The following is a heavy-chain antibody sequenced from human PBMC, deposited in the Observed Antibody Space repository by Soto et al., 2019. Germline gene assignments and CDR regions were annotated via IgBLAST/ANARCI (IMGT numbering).Heavy chain of an antibody. D-gene: IGHD3-10*01. CDR1: GGSISSGGYY. CDR2: IYYSGST. CDR3: ARVYYYGSGSLLHMDV. J-gene: IGHJ6*03. Sequence: QVQLQESGPGLVKPSQTLSLTCTVSGGSISSGGYYWSWIRQHPGKGLEWIGYIYYSGSTYYNPSLRSRVTISVDTSKNQFTLKLGSVTAADTAVYYCARVYYYGSGSLLHMDVWGKGTTVTVSS. V-gene: IGHV4-31*03.